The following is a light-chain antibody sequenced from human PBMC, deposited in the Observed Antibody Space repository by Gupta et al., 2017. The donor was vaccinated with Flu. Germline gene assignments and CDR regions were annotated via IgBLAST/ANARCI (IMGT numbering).Light chain of an antibody. V-gene: IGLV1-47*01. CDR1: SSNIGSNY. J-gene: IGLJ1*01. CDR2: RNN. CDR3: AAWDDSLSGYYV. Sequence: QSVLPQPPSASGTPGPRATISCPGSSSNIGSNYVYWYQQLPGTAPKLLIYRNNQRPSGVPDRFSGSKSGTSASLAISGLRSEDEADYYCAAWDDSLSGYYVFGTGTKVTVL.